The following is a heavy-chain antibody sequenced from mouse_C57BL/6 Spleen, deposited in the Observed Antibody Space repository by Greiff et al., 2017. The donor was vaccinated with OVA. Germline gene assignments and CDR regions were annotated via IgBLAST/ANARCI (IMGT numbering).Heavy chain of an antibody. V-gene: IGHV5-17*01. CDR3: ASYDGGYYYAMDY. D-gene: IGHD2-12*01. CDR2: ISSGSSTI. Sequence: EVKLVESGGGLVKPGGSLKLSCAASGFTFSDYGMHWVRQAPEKGLEWVAYISSGSSTIYYADTVKGRFTISRDNAKNTLFLQMTSLRSEDTAMYYCASYDGGYYYAMDYWGQGTSVTVSS. J-gene: IGHJ4*01. CDR1: GFTFSDYG.